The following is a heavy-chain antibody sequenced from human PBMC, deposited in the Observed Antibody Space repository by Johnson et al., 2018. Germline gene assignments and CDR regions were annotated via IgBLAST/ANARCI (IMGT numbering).Heavy chain of an antibody. V-gene: IGHV3-74*01. Sequence: VQLQESGGGLVQPGGSXRLSCAASGFTFSIYWMYWVRQAPGKGLVWVSRIKNDGSSTGYADSVKGRFTISRDNARNTLYLQMNSLRAEDTAVYYCASELSLGYWGRGTLVTVSS. CDR2: IKNDGSST. CDR3: ASELSLGY. CDR1: GFTFSIYW. J-gene: IGHJ4*02.